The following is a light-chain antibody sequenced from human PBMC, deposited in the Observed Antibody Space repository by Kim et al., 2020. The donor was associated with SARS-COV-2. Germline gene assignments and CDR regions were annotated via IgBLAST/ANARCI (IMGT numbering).Light chain of an antibody. Sequence: DIKMTQSPSTLSASVGDRVSIACRASQSIDIWLAWYQQKPGKAPKLLIYKASTLQNGVPSRFSGSGSGTEFTLTISSLLPDDFATYYCQQFNRDSPWTFGPGTKVDIK. CDR3: QQFNRDSPWT. V-gene: IGKV1-5*03. CDR1: QSIDIW. J-gene: IGKJ1*01. CDR2: KAS.